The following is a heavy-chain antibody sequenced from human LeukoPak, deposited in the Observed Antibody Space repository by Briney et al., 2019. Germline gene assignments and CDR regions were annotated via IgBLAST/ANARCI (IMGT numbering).Heavy chain of an antibody. J-gene: IGHJ4*02. CDR1: GYTFTSYG. CDR3: ARESASYYDFWSGSSFFDY. V-gene: IGHV1-18*01. Sequence: ASVKVSCKASGYTFTSYGISWVRQAPGQGLEWMGWISAYNGNTNYAQKLQGRVTMTTDTSTSTAYMELRSLRSDDTAVYYCARESASYYDFWSGSSFFDYWGQGTLATVSS. D-gene: IGHD3-3*01. CDR2: ISAYNGNT.